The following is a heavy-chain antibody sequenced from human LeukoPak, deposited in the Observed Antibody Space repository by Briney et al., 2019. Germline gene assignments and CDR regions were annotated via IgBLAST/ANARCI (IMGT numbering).Heavy chain of an antibody. D-gene: IGHD3-22*01. CDR2: ISGSGGST. CDR3: AKASAGYYDTSVYPFQH. Sequence: PGASLRLSCAASGFTFSSYAMSRVRQAPGKGLEWVSAISGSGGSTYYADSVKGRFTISRDNSKNTLYLQMNSLRGEDTAVYHCAKASAGYYDTSVYPFQHWGQGTLVTVSS. J-gene: IGHJ1*01. V-gene: IGHV3-23*01. CDR1: GFTFSSYA.